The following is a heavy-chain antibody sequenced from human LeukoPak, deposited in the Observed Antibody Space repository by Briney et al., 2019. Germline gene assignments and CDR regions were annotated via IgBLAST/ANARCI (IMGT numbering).Heavy chain of an antibody. D-gene: IGHD1-26*01. V-gene: IGHV3-74*01. J-gene: IGHJ6*03. CDR2: INDDGSAT. Sequence: PGGSLRLSCAASGFTFSNYWMHWVRQVPGKGLVWVSRINDDGSATFYADSVKGRFTISRDNAKNSLYLQMDSLRAEDTAVYYCARDPYSGGYGAYYYYYMDVWGKGTTVTVSS. CDR1: GFTFSNYW. CDR3: ARDPYSGGYGAYYYYYMDV.